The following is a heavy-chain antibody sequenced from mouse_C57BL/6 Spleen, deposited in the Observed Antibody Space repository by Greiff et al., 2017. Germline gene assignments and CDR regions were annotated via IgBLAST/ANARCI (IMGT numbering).Heavy chain of an antibody. CDR2: IYPGSGST. CDR1: GYTFTSYW. V-gene: IGHV1-55*01. J-gene: IGHJ2*01. Sequence: VQLQQPGAELVKPGASVKMSCKASGYTFTSYWITWVKQRPGQGLEWIGDIYPGSGSTNYNEKFKSKATLTVDTSSSTAYMQLSSLTSEDSAVYYCARPYYGSSSFFDYWGQGTTLTVSS. CDR3: ARPYYGSSSFFDY. D-gene: IGHD1-1*01.